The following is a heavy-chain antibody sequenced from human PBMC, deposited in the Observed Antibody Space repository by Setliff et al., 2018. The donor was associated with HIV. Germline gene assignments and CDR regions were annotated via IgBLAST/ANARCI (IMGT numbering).Heavy chain of an antibody. CDR1: GGSISSHC. CDR3: AKGAGFYGDYTFDY. D-gene: IGHD4-17*01. Sequence: PSETLSLTCTVPGGSISSHCWSWIRQSPGKALEWIGYIYASGSIIYNPSLKSLVTMSVDASKNKFSLKVTSVTSADTAVYYCAKGAGFYGDYTFDYWGQGHLVTVSS. J-gene: IGHJ4*02. V-gene: IGHV4-59*03. CDR2: IYASGSI.